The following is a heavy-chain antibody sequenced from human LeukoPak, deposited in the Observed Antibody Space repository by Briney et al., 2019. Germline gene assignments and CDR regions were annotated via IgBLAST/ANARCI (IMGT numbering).Heavy chain of an antibody. CDR3: AKDETLWAGAYYFEH. J-gene: IGHJ4*02. CDR1: GFIFNKYA. V-gene: IGHV3-23*01. Sequence: PGGTLRLSCTASGFIFNKYAMSWVRHGPGKGQEWVSAIDSSATGTYYADSVKGRFTISRDNSKNALYLQMGSLRADHTAVYYCAKDETLWAGAYYFEHWGQGALVTVSS. D-gene: IGHD3/OR15-3a*01. CDR2: IDSSATGT.